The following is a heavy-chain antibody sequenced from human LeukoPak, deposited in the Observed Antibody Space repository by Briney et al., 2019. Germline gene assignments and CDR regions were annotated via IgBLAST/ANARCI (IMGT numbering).Heavy chain of an antibody. CDR2: VSYDVGHK. CDR1: GFSLNEYG. V-gene: IGHV3-30*03. J-gene: IGHJ4*02. Sequence: GGSLRLSCVGSGFSLNEYGIHWVRQAPGKGLEWVAVVSYDVGHKYYADSVKGRFTISRDTSSDTVSLQMNSLRVEDTAVYYCARDRINMMVLGHDSGLDFWGPRTLVTVSS. D-gene: IGHD3-22*01. CDR3: ARDRINMMVLGHDSGLDF.